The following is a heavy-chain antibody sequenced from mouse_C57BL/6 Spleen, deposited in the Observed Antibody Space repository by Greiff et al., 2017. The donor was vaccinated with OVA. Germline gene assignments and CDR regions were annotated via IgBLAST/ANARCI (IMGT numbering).Heavy chain of an antibody. CDR2: IWTGGGT. Sequence: VQLQQSGPGLVAPSQSLSITCTVSGFSLTSYAISWVRQPPGKGLEWLGVIWTGGGTNYNSALKSRLSISKDNSKSQVFLKMNSLQTDDTARYYCARILGSSFDYAMDYWGQGTSVTVSS. V-gene: IGHV2-9-1*01. CDR3: ARILGSSFDYAMDY. CDR1: GFSLTSYA. D-gene: IGHD1-1*01. J-gene: IGHJ4*01.